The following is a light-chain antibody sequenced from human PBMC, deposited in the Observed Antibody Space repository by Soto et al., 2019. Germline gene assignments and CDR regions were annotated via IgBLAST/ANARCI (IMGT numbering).Light chain of an antibody. J-gene: IGKJ4*01. CDR3: QQYDSWPLT. V-gene: IGKV3-20*01. CDR2: GAS. CDR1: QSVSSSF. Sequence: EIVLTQSPGTLSLSPGERATLSCRASQSVSSSFVAWYQQKPGQAPRLLIYGASTRATGIPDRFRGSGSGTEFTLTISSLQSEDFAVYYCQQYDSWPLTFGGGTKVDIK.